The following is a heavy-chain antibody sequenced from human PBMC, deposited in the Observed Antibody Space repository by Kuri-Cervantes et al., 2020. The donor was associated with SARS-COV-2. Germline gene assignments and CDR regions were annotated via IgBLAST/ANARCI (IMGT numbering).Heavy chain of an antibody. CDR2: ISGSGGST. J-gene: IGHJ4*02. CDR1: GFTFSSYG. V-gene: IGHV3-23*01. CDR3: ATLPWIVVVPAASLIGDY. Sequence: GESLKISCAASGFTFSSYGMHWVRQAPGKGLEWVSAISGSGGSTYYADSVKGRFTISRDNSKNTLYLQMNSLRAEDTAVYYCATLPWIVVVPAASLIGDYWGQGTLVTVSS. D-gene: IGHD2-2*01.